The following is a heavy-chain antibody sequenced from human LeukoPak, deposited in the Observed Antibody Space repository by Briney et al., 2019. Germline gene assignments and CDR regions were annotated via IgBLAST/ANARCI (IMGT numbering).Heavy chain of an antibody. CDR2: ISGRGGGT. V-gene: IGHV3-23*01. Sequence: GGSLRLSCVVSGFSFRNYAMSWVRQAPGRGLEWVSGISGRGGGTNYADSVKGRFTISRDNFRNTVYLQMNSLRAEDTAVYYCAKEDGDFLLPFDSWGQGTLVSVSS. D-gene: IGHD4-17*01. CDR3: AKEDGDFLLPFDS. J-gene: IGHJ4*02. CDR1: GFSFRNYA.